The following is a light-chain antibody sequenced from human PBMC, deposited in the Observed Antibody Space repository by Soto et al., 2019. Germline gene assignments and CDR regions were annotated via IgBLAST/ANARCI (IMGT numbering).Light chain of an antibody. CDR1: SSDVGGYNY. J-gene: IGLJ1*01. Sequence: QSALTQPASVSGSPGQSITISCTGTSSDVGGYNYVSWYQQHPGKAPKLMVYDVSGRPSGVSNRFSGSKSGNTASLTISGLQAEDEADYYCSSYTSSSTYVFGTGTQLTVL. V-gene: IGLV2-14*01. CDR2: DVS. CDR3: SSYTSSSTYV.